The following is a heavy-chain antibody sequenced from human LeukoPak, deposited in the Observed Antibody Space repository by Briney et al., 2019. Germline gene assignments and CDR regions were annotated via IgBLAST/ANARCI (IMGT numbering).Heavy chain of an antibody. CDR3: ARDDRVEAFDI. J-gene: IGHJ3*02. CDR2: IIPIFGTA. Sequence: RASVKVSCKASGGTFSSYAISWVRQAPGQGLEWMGGIIPIFGTANYAQKFQGRVTITADGSTSTAYMELSSLRSEDTAVYYCARDDRVEAFDIWGQGTMVTVSS. CDR1: GGTFSSYA. V-gene: IGHV1-69*13.